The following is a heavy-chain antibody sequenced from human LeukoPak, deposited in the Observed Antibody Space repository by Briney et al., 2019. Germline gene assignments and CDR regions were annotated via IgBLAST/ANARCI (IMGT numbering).Heavy chain of an antibody. J-gene: IGHJ3*02. CDR3: ARVFYLNGFDI. CDR2: ISVYNGNT. CDR1: GYTFTSYG. V-gene: IGHV1-18*01. Sequence: ASVEVSCKASGYTFTSYGISWVRQAPGQGLEWMGWISVYNGNTKYAQKLQGRVTMTTDTSTSTAYMELRSLRSDDTAVYYCARVFYLNGFDIWGQGTMVTVSS.